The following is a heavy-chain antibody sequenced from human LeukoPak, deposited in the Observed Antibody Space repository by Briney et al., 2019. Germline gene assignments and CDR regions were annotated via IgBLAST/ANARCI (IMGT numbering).Heavy chain of an antibody. Sequence: GGSLRLSCAASGFTVSSNYMSWVRQAPGKGLEWVSVIYSGGSTDYADSVKGRFTISRDNSKNTLYLQMNSLRAEDTAVYYCAKDGLYYDGSEHVYYFDSWGQGTLVTVSS. CDR1: GFTVSSNY. J-gene: IGHJ4*02. V-gene: IGHV3-53*01. CDR2: IYSGGST. D-gene: IGHD3-22*01. CDR3: AKDGLYYDGSEHVYYFDS.